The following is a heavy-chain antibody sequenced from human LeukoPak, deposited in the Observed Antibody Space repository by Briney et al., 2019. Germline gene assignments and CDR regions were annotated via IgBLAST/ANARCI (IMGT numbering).Heavy chain of an antibody. Sequence: ASVKVSCKASGYTFTSYGISWVRQAPGQGPEWMGWISAYNGNTNYAQKLQGRVTMTTDTSTSTAYMELRSLRSDDTAVYYCARVTDRYGSGSYYNLYYYYGMDVWGQGTTVTVSS. J-gene: IGHJ6*02. CDR3: ARVTDRYGSGSYYNLYYYYGMDV. V-gene: IGHV1-18*01. CDR1: GYTFTSYG. D-gene: IGHD3-10*01. CDR2: ISAYNGNT.